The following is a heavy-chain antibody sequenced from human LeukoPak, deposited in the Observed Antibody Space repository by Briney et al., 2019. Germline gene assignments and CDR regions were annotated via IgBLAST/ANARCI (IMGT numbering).Heavy chain of an antibody. CDR1: GFTFSSYS. V-gene: IGHV3-21*01. D-gene: IGHD4-23*01. CDR3: ARATTVVTIDY. Sequence: KSGGSLRLSCAASGFTFSSYSMNWVRQAPGEGLEWVSSISSSSSYIYYADSVKGRFTISRDNAKNSLYLQMNSLRAEDTAVYYCARATTVVTIDYWGQGTLVTVSS. J-gene: IGHJ4*02. CDR2: ISSSSSYI.